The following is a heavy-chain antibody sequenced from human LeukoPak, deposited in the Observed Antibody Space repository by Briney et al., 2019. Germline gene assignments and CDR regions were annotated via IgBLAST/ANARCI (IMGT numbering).Heavy chain of an antibody. V-gene: IGHV3-53*01. J-gene: IGHJ6*02. CDR2: IYSDGST. CDR3: ARDRHCVNGVCHSPPGMDV. CDR1: GFIVSSNY. Sequence: GGSLRLSCAASGFIVSSNYMSWVRQAPGKGLEWVSIIYSDGSTYYADSVKGRFTISRDNFKNILYFDMNSLRVEDTAVYYCARDRHCVNGVCHSPPGMDVWGQGTTVTASS. D-gene: IGHD2-8*01.